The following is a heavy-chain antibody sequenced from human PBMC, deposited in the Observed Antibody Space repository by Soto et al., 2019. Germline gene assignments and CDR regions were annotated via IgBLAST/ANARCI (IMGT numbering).Heavy chain of an antibody. D-gene: IGHD3-22*01. Sequence: VKVSCKASGGTFSSYAINWVRQAPGQGLEWMGGIIPIFGTATFAQKFQGRITITADESTNTAHMELSSLISEDTAVYYCAGDTATRPRYYDSSGYYLDAFDIWGRGTMVTVSS. CDR3: AGDTATRPRYYDSSGYYLDAFDI. J-gene: IGHJ3*02. CDR1: GGTFSSYA. V-gene: IGHV1-69*01. CDR2: IIPIFGTA.